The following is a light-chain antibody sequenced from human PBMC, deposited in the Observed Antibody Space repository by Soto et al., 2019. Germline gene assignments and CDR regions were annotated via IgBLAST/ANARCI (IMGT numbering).Light chain of an antibody. CDR1: SSDVGGYNY. CDR3: CSYAGSHTYVV. CDR2: DVS. Sequence: QSALTQPRSVSGSPGQSVTISCTGTSSDVGGYNYVSWYQQHPGKAPKLMIYDVSKRPSGVPDRFSGSKSGNTASLTISGLQAEDEADYYCCSYAGSHTYVVFGGGTQLTVL. V-gene: IGLV2-11*01. J-gene: IGLJ2*01.